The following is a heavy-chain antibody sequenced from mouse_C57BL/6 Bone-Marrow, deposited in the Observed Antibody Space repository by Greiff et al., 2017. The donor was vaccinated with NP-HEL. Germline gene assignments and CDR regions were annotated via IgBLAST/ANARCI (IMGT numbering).Heavy chain of an antibody. J-gene: IGHJ2*01. CDR3: ARTLSFITTLVEGDFDY. V-gene: IGHV3-8*01. Sequence: DVQLQESGPGLAKPSQTLSLTCSVTGYSITSDYWNWIRKFPGNKLEYMGYISYSGSTYYNPSLKSRISITRDTSKNQYYLQLNSVTTDDTATYYCARTLSFITTLVEGDFDYWGQGTTLTVSS. CDR1: GYSITSDY. CDR2: ISYSGST. D-gene: IGHD1-1*01.